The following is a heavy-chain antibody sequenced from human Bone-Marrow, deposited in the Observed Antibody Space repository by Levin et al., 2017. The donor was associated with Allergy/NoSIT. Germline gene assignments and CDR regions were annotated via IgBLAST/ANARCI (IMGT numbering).Heavy chain of an antibody. CDR3: AKDYGYYYGSGSRFDY. CDR1: GFTFSSYG. V-gene: IGHV3-30*18. Sequence: GGSLRLSCAASGFTFSSYGMHWVRQAPGKGLEWVAVISYDGSNKYYADSVKGRFTISRDNSKNTLYLQMNSLRAEDTAVYYCAKDYGYYYGSGSRFDYWGQGTLVTVSS. J-gene: IGHJ4*02. CDR2: ISYDGSNK. D-gene: IGHD3-10*01.